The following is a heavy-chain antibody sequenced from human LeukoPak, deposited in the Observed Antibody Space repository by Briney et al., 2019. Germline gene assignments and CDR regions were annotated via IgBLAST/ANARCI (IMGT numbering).Heavy chain of an antibody. CDR3: ARGVSGSSSTTVFDY. D-gene: IGHD4-17*01. Sequence: HPGGSLRLSCAASGFTFSSYWMSWVRQAPGKGLEWVANIKQDGSEKYYVDSVKGRFTISRDNAKNSLYLQMNSLRAEDTAVYYCARGVSGSSSTTVFDYWGQGTLVTVSS. V-gene: IGHV3-7*01. CDR1: GFTFSSYW. CDR2: IKQDGSEK. J-gene: IGHJ4*02.